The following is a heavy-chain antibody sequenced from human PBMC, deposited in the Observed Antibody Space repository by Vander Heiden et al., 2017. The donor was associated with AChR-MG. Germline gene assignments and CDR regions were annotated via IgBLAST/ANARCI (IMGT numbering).Heavy chain of an antibody. Sequence: QVQLVQSGAEVQKPVSSVKVACKASGGTFSSNAISWVRQAPGQGLEWMGGIIPIFGTANYAQKFQGRVTITADKSTSTAYMELSSLRSEDTAVYYCARGGPTVTNIYGMDVWGQGTTVTVSS. D-gene: IGHD4-4*01. J-gene: IGHJ6*02. CDR3: ARGGPTVTNIYGMDV. V-gene: IGHV1-69*06. CDR2: IIPIFGTA. CDR1: GGTFSSNA.